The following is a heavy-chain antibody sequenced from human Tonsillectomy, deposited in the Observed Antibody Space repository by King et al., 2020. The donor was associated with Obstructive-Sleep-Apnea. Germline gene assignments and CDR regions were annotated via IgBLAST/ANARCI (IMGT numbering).Heavy chain of an antibody. CDR2: IYYSGNT. V-gene: IGHV4-28*01. CDR1: GYSISSSYW. Sequence: QLQESGPGLVKPSDTLSLTCAVSGYSISSSYWWGWIRQPPGKGLEWIGYIYYSGNTFYNPSLKIRVTMSVDASKNQFSLKLSSLTAVDTAIYFCASYDSAGYYPFHWGQGTLVTVSS. CDR3: ASYDSAGYYPFH. J-gene: IGHJ4*02. D-gene: IGHD3-22*01.